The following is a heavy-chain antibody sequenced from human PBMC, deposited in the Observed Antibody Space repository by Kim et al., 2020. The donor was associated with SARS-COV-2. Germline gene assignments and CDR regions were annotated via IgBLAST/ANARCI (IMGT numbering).Heavy chain of an antibody. Sequence: ASVKVSCKASGYSFTNHGIIWVRQAPGQGLEWMGWISAYNGNTNYAQKFQGRVTMTTDTSASTAYMELRSLRSDDTAVYYCARDLAGGYMDDAFDIWGQGTMVTVSS. J-gene: IGHJ3*02. CDR1: GYSFTNHG. CDR3: ARDLAGGYMDDAFDI. D-gene: IGHD5-12*01. V-gene: IGHV1-18*04. CDR2: ISAYNGNT.